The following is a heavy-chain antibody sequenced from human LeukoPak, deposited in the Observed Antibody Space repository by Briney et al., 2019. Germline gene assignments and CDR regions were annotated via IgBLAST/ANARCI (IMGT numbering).Heavy chain of an antibody. J-gene: IGHJ5*02. CDR2: VYYTGGT. Sequence: PSETLSLTCTVSGASMRTTTYYWGWIRQPPGKGLEWIGGVYYTGGTYYNPSLKSRVTISGDSSKNQFSVKLNSVTAADTAVYYCVRESRIMTTVRYWFDPWGPGTLVTVSS. CDR1: GASMRTTTYY. D-gene: IGHD1-1*01. V-gene: IGHV4-39*07. CDR3: VRESRIMTTVRYWFDP.